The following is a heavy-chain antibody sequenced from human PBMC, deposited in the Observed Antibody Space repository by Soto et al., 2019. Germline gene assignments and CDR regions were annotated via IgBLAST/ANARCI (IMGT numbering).Heavy chain of an antibody. J-gene: IGHJ5*02. CDR1: GYTFTGYY. V-gene: IGHV1-2*02. Sequence: GASVKVSCKASGYTFTGYYMHWVRQAPGQGLEWMGWINPNSGGTNYAQKFQGRVTMTRDTSISTAYMELSRLRSDDTAVYYCAREVKLEAMYSSGWHQTNWFDPWGQGTLVTVSS. CDR2: INPNSGGT. CDR3: AREVKLEAMYSSGWHQTNWFDP. D-gene: IGHD6-19*01.